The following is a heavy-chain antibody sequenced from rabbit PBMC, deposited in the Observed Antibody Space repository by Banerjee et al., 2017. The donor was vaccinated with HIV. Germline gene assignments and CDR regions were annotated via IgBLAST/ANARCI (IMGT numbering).Heavy chain of an antibody. D-gene: IGHD8-1*01. V-gene: IGHV1S45*01. CDR2: IGIGSGST. J-gene: IGHJ4*01. Sequence: SGGGLVQPEGSLTLTCTASGFSFSTSYWICWVHQAPGKGLEWIACIGIGSGSTYYASWAKGRFTITKTSSTTVTLQMTSLTVADTATYFCARDYVGGGYAFNLWGQGTLVTVS. CDR3: ARDYVGGGYAFNL. CDR1: GFSFSTSYW.